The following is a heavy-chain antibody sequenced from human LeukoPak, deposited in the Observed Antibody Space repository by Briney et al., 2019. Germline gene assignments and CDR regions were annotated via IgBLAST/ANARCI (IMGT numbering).Heavy chain of an antibody. V-gene: IGHV6-1*01. Sequence: SQTLSLTCAISGDSVTSIDAAWNWIMQSPSRGLEWLGRTYYRSKWYSDYAISLKGRITINPDTSKNHFSLQLNSVTPEDTAIYYCTRAQSRAFDSWGQGTLVTVSS. CDR1: GDSVTSIDAA. CDR2: TYYRSKWYS. CDR3: TRAQSRAFDS. J-gene: IGHJ4*02.